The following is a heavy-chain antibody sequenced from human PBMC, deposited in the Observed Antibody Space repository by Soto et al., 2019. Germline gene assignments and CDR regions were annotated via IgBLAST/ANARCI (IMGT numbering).Heavy chain of an antibody. D-gene: IGHD6-13*01. J-gene: IGHJ4*02. CDR1: SGSISSSNW. CDR3: ARALGIAAAGALDY. Sequence: SETLSLTCAVSSGSISSSNWWSWVRQPPGKGLEWIGEIYHSGSTNYNPSLKSRVTISVDKSKNQFSLKLSSVTAADTAVYYCARALGIAAAGALDYWGQGTLVTVS. CDR2: IYHSGST. V-gene: IGHV4-4*02.